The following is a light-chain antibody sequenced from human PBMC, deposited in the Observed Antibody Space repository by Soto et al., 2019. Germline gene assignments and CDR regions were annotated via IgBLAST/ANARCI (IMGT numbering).Light chain of an antibody. CDR2: EVT. Sequence: QSALTQPASMSGSPGQSITISCTGTSSDLGDYNYVSWYQQHPGKAPKLMIFEVTNRPSGVSSRFSGSKSGNTASLTISVLQAEDEAHYYCTSYTSSTTVIFGGGTKLTVL. V-gene: IGLV2-14*01. J-gene: IGLJ2*01. CDR1: SSDLGDYNY. CDR3: TSYTSSTTVI.